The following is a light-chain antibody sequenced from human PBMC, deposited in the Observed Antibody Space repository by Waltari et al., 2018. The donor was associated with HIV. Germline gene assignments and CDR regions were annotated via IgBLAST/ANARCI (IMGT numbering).Light chain of an antibody. V-gene: IGLV2-14*03. CDR2: DVN. J-gene: IGLJ1*01. CDR3: SSYTSSHTQV. CDR1: SRDGGASQP. Sequence: QSALTQPASVSASHGQSTTPSGHATSRDGGASQPVPWYQQHPGKAPKFIIYDVNKRPSGVSNRFSGSKSGNTASLTISGLQAEDEADYYCSSYTSSHTQVFGSGTKVTVL.